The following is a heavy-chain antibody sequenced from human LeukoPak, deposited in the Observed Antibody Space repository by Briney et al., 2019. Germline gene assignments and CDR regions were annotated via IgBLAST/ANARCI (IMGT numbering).Heavy chain of an antibody. CDR2: IYYSGST. CDR1: GGSISNCY. D-gene: IGHD6-19*01. Sequence: PSETLSLTCTVSGGSISNCYWSWIRQPPGKGLEWIGSIYYSGSTYYNPSLKSRVTISVDTSKNQFSLKLSSVTAADTAVYYCAREPLAVAGGRFDYWGQGTLVTVSS. CDR3: AREPLAVAGGRFDY. J-gene: IGHJ4*02. V-gene: IGHV4-59*12.